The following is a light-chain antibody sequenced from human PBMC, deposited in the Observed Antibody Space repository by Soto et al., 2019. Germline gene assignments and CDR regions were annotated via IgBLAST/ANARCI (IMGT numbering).Light chain of an antibody. Sequence: IVLTQSPGTLSLSPGERATLACRASQSVGRNYLAWYQQKPGQAPRLLIYGTSTRATGIPDRFSGSGSGTDFSLTISRLAPEDFAVYYCQQYGSSSYTFGQGTKLEIK. CDR1: QSVGRNY. CDR3: QQYGSSSYT. V-gene: IGKV3-20*01. CDR2: GTS. J-gene: IGKJ2*01.